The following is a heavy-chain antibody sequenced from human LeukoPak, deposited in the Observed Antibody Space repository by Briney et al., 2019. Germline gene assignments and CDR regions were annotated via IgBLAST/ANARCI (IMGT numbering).Heavy chain of an antibody. J-gene: IGHJ3*02. CDR1: GGSISSSNW. V-gene: IGHV4-4*02. CDR3: ARDTDYGDFDAFDI. CDR2: IYHSGST. D-gene: IGHD4-17*01. Sequence: SETLSLTCAVSGGSISSSNWWSWVRQPPGKGLEWIGEIYHSGSTNYNPSLKSRVTISVDKSKNQFSLKLSSVTAADTAVYYCARDTDYGDFDAFDIWGQGTMVTVSS.